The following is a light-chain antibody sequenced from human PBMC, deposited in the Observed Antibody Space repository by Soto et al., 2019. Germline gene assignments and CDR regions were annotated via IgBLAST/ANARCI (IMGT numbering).Light chain of an antibody. CDR2: EVS. CDR1: SSDVGGYNY. CDR3: ISYAGSSNYV. Sequence: QSVLTQPPSASGSPGQSVTISCTGTSSDVGGYNYVSWYQHHPGKAPKLMIYEVSQRPSGVPDRFSGSKSGNTASLTVSGLQAEDEADYFCISYAGSSNYVFGTGTQLTVL. V-gene: IGLV2-8*01. J-gene: IGLJ1*01.